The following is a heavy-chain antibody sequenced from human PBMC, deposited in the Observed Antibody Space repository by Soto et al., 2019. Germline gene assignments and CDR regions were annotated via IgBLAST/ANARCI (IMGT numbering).Heavy chain of an antibody. CDR3: ARPSGTGDYYWYFDL. CDR1: GYSFTSYW. V-gene: IGHV5-51*01. J-gene: IGHJ2*01. D-gene: IGHD1-1*01. CDR2: IYPGDSDT. Sequence: GESLKISCKGSGYSFTSYWIGWVRQMPGKGLEWMGIIYPGDSDTRYSPSFQGQVTISADKSISTGYLQWSSLKASDTAMYYCARPSGTGDYYWYFDLWGRGTLVTVSS.